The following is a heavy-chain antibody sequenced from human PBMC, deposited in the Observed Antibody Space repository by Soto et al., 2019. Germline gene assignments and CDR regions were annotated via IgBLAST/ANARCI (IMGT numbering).Heavy chain of an antibody. J-gene: IGHJ5*02. Sequence: SGPTLVNPTQTLTLTCTFSGFSLSTSGMCVSWIRQPPGKALEWLARIDWDDDKYYSTSLKTRLTISKDTSKDQVVLTMTNMDPVDTATYYCARTIVRGYCSGGSCYTDPDNNWFDPWGQGTLVTVSS. D-gene: IGHD2-15*01. V-gene: IGHV2-70*11. CDR2: IDWDDDK. CDR1: GFSLSTSGMC. CDR3: ARTIVRGYCSGGSCYTDPDNNWFDP.